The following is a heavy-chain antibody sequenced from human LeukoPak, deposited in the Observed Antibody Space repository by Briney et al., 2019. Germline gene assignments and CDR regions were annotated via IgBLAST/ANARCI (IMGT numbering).Heavy chain of an antibody. D-gene: IGHD3-22*01. V-gene: IGHV4-39*07. Sequence: PSETLSLTCTVSGGSISSSSYYWGWIRQPPGKGLEWIGSIYYSGSTYYNPSLKSRVTISVDTSKNQFSLKLSSVTAADTAVYYCASLYRGWLFDYWGQGTLVTVSS. CDR1: GGSISSSSYY. J-gene: IGHJ4*02. CDR2: IYYSGST. CDR3: ASLYRGWLFDY.